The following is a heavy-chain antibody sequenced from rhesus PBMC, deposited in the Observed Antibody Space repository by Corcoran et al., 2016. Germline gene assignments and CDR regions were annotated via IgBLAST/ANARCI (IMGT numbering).Heavy chain of an antibody. Sequence: EVQLVESGGGLAKPGGSLRLSCAASGFTFSSYWMNWVRQTPGKGRVWISAINRGGGRPYYADSVKGRFTISRENSKNTLTLQMNSLRAEDTAVYYCAKAEYCSGIYCYDEYYFDYWGQGVLGTVSS. J-gene: IGHJ4*01. V-gene: IGHV3S42*01. CDR3: AKAEYCSGIYCYDEYYFDY. CDR1: GFTFSSYW. CDR2: INRGGGRP. D-gene: IGHD2-27*01.